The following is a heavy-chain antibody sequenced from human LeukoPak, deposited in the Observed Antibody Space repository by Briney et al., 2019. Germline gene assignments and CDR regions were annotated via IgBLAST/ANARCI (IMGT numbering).Heavy chain of an antibody. J-gene: IGHJ4*02. CDR2: ISAYNGNT. CDR1: GYAFITYG. V-gene: IGHV1-18*01. D-gene: IGHD5-24*01. CDR3: ARDPGRDGYNQDY. Sequence: GASVKVSCKASGYAFITYGFSWVRQAPGQGLEWMGWISAYNGNTNYAQKLQGRVTMTTDTSTSTDYMELRSLKSDDTAMYYCARDPGRDGYNQDYWGQGTLVTVSS.